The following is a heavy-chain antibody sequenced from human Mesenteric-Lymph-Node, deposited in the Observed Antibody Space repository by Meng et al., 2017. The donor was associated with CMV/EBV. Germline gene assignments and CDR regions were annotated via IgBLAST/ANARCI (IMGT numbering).Heavy chain of an antibody. V-gene: IGHV4-39*01. J-gene: IGHJ5*02. CDR3: ARPHYYGSGRSPWFDP. Sequence: QLQLQESGPGLVNPSETLSLTCTVSGGSISSSSYYWGWIRQPPGKGLEWIGSIYYSGSTYYNPSLKSRVTISVDTSKNQFSLKLSSVTAADTAVYYCARPHYYGSGRSPWFDPWGQGTLVTVSS. D-gene: IGHD3-10*01. CDR2: IYYSGST. CDR1: GGSISSSSYY.